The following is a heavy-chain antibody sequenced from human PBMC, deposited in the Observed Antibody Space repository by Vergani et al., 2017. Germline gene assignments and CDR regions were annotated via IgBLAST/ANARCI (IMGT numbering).Heavy chain of an antibody. CDR3: ARGKLVPYYYSYGMDV. CDR1: GGSFSGYF. Sequence: QVPLQQWGAGLLKPSETLSLTCAVYGGSFSGYFWSWLRQPPGKGLEWIGEVNHSGSTIYNPSLKSRVTISVDTSKNQFSLKLSSVTAADTAVYYCARGKLVPYYYSYGMDVWGQXP. J-gene: IGHJ6*02. CDR2: VNHSGST. D-gene: IGHD6-13*01. V-gene: IGHV4-34*01.